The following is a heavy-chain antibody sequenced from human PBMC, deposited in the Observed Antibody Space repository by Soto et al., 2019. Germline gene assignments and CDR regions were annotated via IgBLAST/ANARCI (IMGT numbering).Heavy chain of an antibody. J-gene: IGHJ4*02. CDR1: GFTVSTKY. D-gene: IGHD3-16*01. Sequence: ESGGGLVQPGGSLRLSCAASGFTVSTKYMSWVRQAPGKGLEWVSVIYSGGSRFYADSVRGRFTISRDNSKNTVNLQMNSLRAEDTAVYYCARDPWAADYWGQGTLVTVSS. V-gene: IGHV3-66*01. CDR2: IYSGGSR. CDR3: ARDPWAADY.